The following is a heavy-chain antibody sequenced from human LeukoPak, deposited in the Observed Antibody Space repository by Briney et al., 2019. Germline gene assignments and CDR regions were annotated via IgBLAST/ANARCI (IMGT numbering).Heavy chain of an antibody. J-gene: IGHJ4*02. V-gene: IGHV1-2*04. CDR2: INPNSGGT. CDR1: GYTFTGYY. D-gene: IGHD6-13*01. CDR3: ARGGSSSWKHFDY. Sequence: ASVKVSCKASGYTFTGYYMHWVRQAPGQGLEWMGWINPNSGGTNYAQKFQGWVTMTRDTSISTACMELSRLRSDDTAVYYCARGGSSSWKHFDYWGQGTLVTVSS.